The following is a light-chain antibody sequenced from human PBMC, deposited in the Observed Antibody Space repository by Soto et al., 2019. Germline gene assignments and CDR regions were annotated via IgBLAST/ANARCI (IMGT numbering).Light chain of an antibody. CDR3: SSYTSSSPPYV. CDR2: DVS. CDR1: SSDVGNYNL. V-gene: IGLV2-14*02. Sequence: QSVLTQPASVSGSPGQSITISCTGTSSDVGNYNLVSWYQQHPGRAPQLMIYDVSNRPSGVSNRFSGSKSGNTASLTISGLQAEDEADYYCSSYTSSSPPYVFGTGTKVTVL. J-gene: IGLJ1*01.